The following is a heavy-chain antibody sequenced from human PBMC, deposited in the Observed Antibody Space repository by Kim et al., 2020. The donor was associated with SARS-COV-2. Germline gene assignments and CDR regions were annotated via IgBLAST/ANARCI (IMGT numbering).Heavy chain of an antibody. CDR2: ICSGGGT. V-gene: IGHV3-66*01. CDR1: GFTFSSNY. CDR3: ARWGRRRYDIVPGP. D-gene: IGHD2-8*01. J-gene: IGHJ5*02. Sequence: GGSLRLSCAASGFTFSSNYMSWVRQAPGKGLEWVSVICSGGGTYYSDTVKSRCTIFSENSKNTLYLQRNSLRAAEKAVYYCARWGRRRYDIVPGPWGQGTLVTVSS.